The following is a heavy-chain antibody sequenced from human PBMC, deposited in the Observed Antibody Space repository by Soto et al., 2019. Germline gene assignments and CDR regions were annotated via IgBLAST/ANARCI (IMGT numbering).Heavy chain of an antibody. CDR2: ISAYNGNT. CDR1: GYTFTRYA. V-gene: IGHV1-18*01. J-gene: IGHJ4*02. D-gene: IGHD3-10*02. CDR3: ARDACSGSYYPFDY. Sequence: VQLVQSGAEVKKPGASVKVSCKASGYTFTRYAINWVRQAPGQGLEWMGWISAYNGNTIYAQKLQDRVTMTTDTSTSTAYMELRSLRSDDTAVYYCARDACSGSYYPFDYWGQGTLVTVSS.